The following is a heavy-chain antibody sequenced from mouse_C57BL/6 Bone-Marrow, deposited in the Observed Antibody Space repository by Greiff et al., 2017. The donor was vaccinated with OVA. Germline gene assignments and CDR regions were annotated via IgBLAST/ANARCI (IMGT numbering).Heavy chain of an antibody. V-gene: IGHV1-59*01. J-gene: IGHJ2*01. CDR2: IDPADSYT. Sequence: QVQLQQSGAELVRPGTSVKLSCKASGYTFTSYWMHWVKQRPGQGLEWIGVIDPADSYTNYNQKFKGKATLTVDTSSSTAYMQLSSLTSEDSAVYYCARGGTAYLDYWGQGTTLTVSS. CDR3: ARGGTAYLDY. D-gene: IGHD3-3*01. CDR1: GYTFTSYW.